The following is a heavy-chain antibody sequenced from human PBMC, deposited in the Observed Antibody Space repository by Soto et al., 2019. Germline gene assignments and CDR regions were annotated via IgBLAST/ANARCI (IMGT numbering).Heavy chain of an antibody. Sequence: GGSLRLSCVASGFIFSSYEMNWVRQAPGKGLEWISYISQGSTTIYYADSVKGRFTISRDNAKNSLFLQMSGLRVEDTATYYCARHRSPSPGYWGQGTLVTVSS. CDR3: ARHRSPSPGY. J-gene: IGHJ4*02. V-gene: IGHV3-48*03. CDR2: ISQGSTTI. CDR1: GFIFSSYE.